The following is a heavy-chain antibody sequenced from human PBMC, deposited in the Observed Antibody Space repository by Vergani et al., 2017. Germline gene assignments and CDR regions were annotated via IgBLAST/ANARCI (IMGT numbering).Heavy chain of an antibody. CDR2: ISAYNGNT. D-gene: IGHD6-6*01. Sequence: VQLVQSGAEVKKPGESLRISCKGSGYSFTSYGISWVRQAPGQGLEWMGWISAYNGNTNYAQKLQGRVTMTTDTSTSTAYMELRSLRSDDTAVYYCARDVYTYSSSPGAFDIWGQGTMVTVSS. J-gene: IGHJ3*02. CDR1: GYSFTSYG. V-gene: IGHV1-18*04. CDR3: ARDVYTYSSSPGAFDI.